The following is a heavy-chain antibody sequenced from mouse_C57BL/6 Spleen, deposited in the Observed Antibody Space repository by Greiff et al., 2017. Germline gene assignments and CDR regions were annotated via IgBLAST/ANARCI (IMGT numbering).Heavy chain of an antibody. D-gene: IGHD2-5*01. V-gene: IGHV1-64*01. J-gene: IGHJ3*01. Sequence: QVQLQQPGAELVKPGASVTLSCKASGYTFTSYWMHWVKQRPGQGLEWIGMIHPNSGSTNYNEKFNSKGTLNVDKSSSTAYMQLSSLTSEEYAVYYCANPYYSNYVAWFAYWGQGTLVTVSA. CDR1: GYTFTSYW. CDR2: IHPNSGST. CDR3: ANPYYSNYVAWFAY.